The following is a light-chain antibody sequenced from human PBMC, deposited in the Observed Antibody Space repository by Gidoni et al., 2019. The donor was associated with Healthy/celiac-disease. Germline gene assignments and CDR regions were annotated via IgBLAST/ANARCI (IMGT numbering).Light chain of an antibody. Sequence: QSALPQPASVSGSPGQSITISCTGTSSDVGSYNYVSWYQQHPGKAPKLMIYDVSKRPSGISDRFSGSKSGNTASLTISGLQADDEADYYCSSYTSSSTLVFGGGTELTVL. CDR3: SSYTSSSTLV. CDR1: SSDVGSYNY. CDR2: DVS. V-gene: IGLV2-14*03. J-gene: IGLJ2*01.